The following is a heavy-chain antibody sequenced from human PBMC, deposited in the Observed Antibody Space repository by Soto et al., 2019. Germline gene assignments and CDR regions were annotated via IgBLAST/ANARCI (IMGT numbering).Heavy chain of an antibody. CDR3: ARWLRAAAVTDY. J-gene: IGHJ4*02. Sequence: ASVKVSCKASGYTFTGYYMHWVRQAPGQGLEWMGWINPNSGGTNYAQKFQGRVTMTRDTSISTAYMELSSLRSEDTAVYYCARWLRAAAVTDYWGQGTLVTVSS. V-gene: IGHV1-2*02. CDR2: INPNSGGT. CDR1: GYTFTGYY. D-gene: IGHD6-13*01.